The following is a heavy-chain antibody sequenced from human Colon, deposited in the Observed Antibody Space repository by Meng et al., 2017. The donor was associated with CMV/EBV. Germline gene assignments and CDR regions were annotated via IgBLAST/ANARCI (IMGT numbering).Heavy chain of an antibody. CDR3: ARGERVSAADYYYYNMDV. V-gene: IGHV3-74*01. J-gene: IGHJ6*03. CDR2: IRNDGTVT. Sequence: GESLKISCVASGFTFSRYWMHWVRKSPGKGLEWVSRIRNDGTVTNYADSVKDRFIISRDNAQNTLYLQMNSLGVEDTALYFCARGERVSAADYYYYNMDVWGQGTTVTVSS. CDR1: GFTFSRYW. D-gene: IGHD1-26*01.